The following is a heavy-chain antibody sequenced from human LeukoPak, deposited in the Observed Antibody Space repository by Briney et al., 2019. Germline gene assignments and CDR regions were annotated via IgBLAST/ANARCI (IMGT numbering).Heavy chain of an antibody. D-gene: IGHD3-10*01. V-gene: IGHV3-48*03. Sequence: PGGSLRLSCAASGSTLSSYEMNWVRQAPGKGLEWVSYISSSGSTIYYADSVKGRFTISRDNAKNSLYLQMNSLGAEDTAVYYCGRGVNGGVLDYWGQGTLVTVSS. CDR3: GRGVNGGVLDY. CDR1: GSTLSSYE. J-gene: IGHJ4*02. CDR2: ISSSGSTI.